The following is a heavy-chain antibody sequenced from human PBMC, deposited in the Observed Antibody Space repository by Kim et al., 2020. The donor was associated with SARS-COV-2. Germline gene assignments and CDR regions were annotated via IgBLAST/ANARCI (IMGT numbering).Heavy chain of an antibody. Sequence: ASVKVSCKASGYTFTSYGISWVRQAPGQGLEWMGWISAYNGNTNYAQKLQGRVTMTTDTSTSTAYMELRSLRSDDTAVYYCARDKRADTMIVVGRPFDYWGQGTLVTVSS. CDR1: GYTFTSYG. D-gene: IGHD3-22*01. CDR3: ARDKRADTMIVVGRPFDY. CDR2: ISAYNGNT. J-gene: IGHJ4*02. V-gene: IGHV1-18*01.